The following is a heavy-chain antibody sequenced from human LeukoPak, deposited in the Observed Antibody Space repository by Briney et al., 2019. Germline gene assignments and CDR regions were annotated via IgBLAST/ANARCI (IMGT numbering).Heavy chain of an antibody. J-gene: IGHJ4*02. Sequence: ASVKVSCKASGYTFTSYDIHWVRQATGQGLEWMGRMNPNRGDTDYAQKFQGRVTMTRDTSISTAYMELSSLRSEDTAVYYCARVTRRLGELSFGYWGQGTLVTVSS. V-gene: IGHV1-8*01. D-gene: IGHD3-16*02. CDR2: MNPNRGDT. CDR1: GYTFTSYD. CDR3: ARVTRRLGELSFGY.